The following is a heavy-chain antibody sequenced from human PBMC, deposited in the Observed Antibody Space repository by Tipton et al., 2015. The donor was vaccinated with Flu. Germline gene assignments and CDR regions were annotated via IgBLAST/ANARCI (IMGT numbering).Heavy chain of an antibody. D-gene: IGHD3-16*01. CDR1: GYSFTSYY. V-gene: IGHV5-51*01. J-gene: IGHJ3*01. CDR3: ARQIYYDGTSLRGFDV. Sequence: QLVQSGGEVKEPGESLKISCKGSGYSFTSYYIAWVRQKPGRGLEWMGIIYPGGSDVKYSPSLQGQVTISADKSFRTAYLQWNSLKASDSAMYYCARQIYYDGTSLRGFDVWGQGTMVSVSS. CDR2: IYPGGSDV.